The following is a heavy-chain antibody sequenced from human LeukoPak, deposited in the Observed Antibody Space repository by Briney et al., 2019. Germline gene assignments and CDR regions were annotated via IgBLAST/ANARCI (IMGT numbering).Heavy chain of an antibody. CDR2: IYYSGST. Sequence: SETLSLTCTVSGGSISSYYWGWIRQPPGKGLEWIGSIYYSGSTYYNPSLKSRVTISVDTSKNQFSLKLSSVTAADTAVYYCATYSSHYDILTGYYWYYFDYWGQGTLVTASS. J-gene: IGHJ4*02. V-gene: IGHV4-39*01. CDR3: ATYSSHYDILTGYYWYYFDY. CDR1: GGSISSYY. D-gene: IGHD3-9*01.